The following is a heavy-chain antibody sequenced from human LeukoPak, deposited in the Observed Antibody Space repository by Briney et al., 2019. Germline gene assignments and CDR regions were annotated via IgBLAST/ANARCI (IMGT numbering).Heavy chain of an antibody. J-gene: IGHJ5*02. D-gene: IGHD3-3*01. CDR1: GGSISSSSYY. CDR2: IYYSGST. V-gene: IGHV4-39*01. CDR3: ARPGIAYYDFRSGYYTDWFDP. Sequence: PSETLSLTCTVSGGSISSSSYYWGWIRQPPGKGLEWIGSIYYSGSTYYNPSLKSRVTISVDTSKNQFSLKLSSVTAADTAVYYCARPGIAYYDFRSGYYTDWFDPWGQGTLVTVSS.